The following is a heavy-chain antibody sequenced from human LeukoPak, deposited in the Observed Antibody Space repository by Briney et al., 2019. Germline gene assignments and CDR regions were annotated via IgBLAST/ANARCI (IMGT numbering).Heavy chain of an antibody. CDR1: GYTFVDYF. D-gene: IGHD1-26*01. Sequence: ASVKVSCKTSGYTFVDYFIHWVRQAPGQGLECMGRINANSGGTEYEQKFQGRVTMTRDTSISTAYVEVNWLISDDTAIYYCARDVSSTSNWEFDYWGQGTLVTVSS. CDR3: ARDVSSTSNWEFDY. CDR2: INANSGGT. J-gene: IGHJ4*02. V-gene: IGHV1-2*06.